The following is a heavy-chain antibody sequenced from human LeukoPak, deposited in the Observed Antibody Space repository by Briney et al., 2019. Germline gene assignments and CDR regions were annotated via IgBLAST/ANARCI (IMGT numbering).Heavy chain of an antibody. CDR3: ARGIRGYCSGGSCYSNRFDP. Sequence: ASETLSLTCTVSGGSISSYYWSWIRQPPGKGLEWIGYIYYSGSTNYNPSLKSRVTISVDTSKNQFSLKLSSVTAADTAVYYCARGIRGYCSGGSCYSNRFDPWGQGTLVTVSS. CDR2: IYYSGST. CDR1: GGSISSYY. D-gene: IGHD2-15*01. V-gene: IGHV4-59*12. J-gene: IGHJ5*02.